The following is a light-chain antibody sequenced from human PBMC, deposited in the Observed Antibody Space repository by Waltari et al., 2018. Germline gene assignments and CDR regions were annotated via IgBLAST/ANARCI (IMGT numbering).Light chain of an antibody. J-gene: IGLJ1*01. CDR3: CSFATSKTYV. Sequence: QSALTQPASVSGSPGQSITISCTGTNNDIGAYNYVSWYQQHPGKGPKLMIYGVTSRPSGFSNRFSGSKAGNTASLTISGIQAEDEADYYCCSFATSKTYVFGTGTKVTVL. V-gene: IGLV2-14*01. CDR1: NNDIGAYNY. CDR2: GVT.